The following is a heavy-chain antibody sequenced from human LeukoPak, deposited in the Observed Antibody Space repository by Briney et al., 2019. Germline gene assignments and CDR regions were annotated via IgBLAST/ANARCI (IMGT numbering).Heavy chain of an antibody. CDR1: GGSISSSSYY. J-gene: IGHJ4*02. CDR3: ARGPDYDILTGYYGFYFDY. Sequence: PSETLSLTCTVSGGSISSSSYYWGWIRQPPGKGLEWIGSIYYSGSTYYNPSLKSRVTISVDTSKNQFSLKLSSVTAADTAVYYCARGPDYDILTGYYGFYFDYWGQGTLVTVSS. V-gene: IGHV4-39*07. D-gene: IGHD3-9*01. CDR2: IYYSGST.